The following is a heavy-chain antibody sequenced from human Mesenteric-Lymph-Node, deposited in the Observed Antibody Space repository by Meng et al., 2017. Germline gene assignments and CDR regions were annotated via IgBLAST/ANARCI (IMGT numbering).Heavy chain of an antibody. J-gene: IGHJ4*02. V-gene: IGHV4-59*12. Sequence: QVQLQESGPRLVQPSETLSLTCTVSGGSISSNYWTWIRQPPGKGLEWIGDIYHSGSTNYNPSLKSRVTISVDKSKNQFSLKLSSVTAADTAMYYCARGGGCSSSSCDLDYWGQGVLVTVSS. CDR1: GGSISSNY. CDR3: ARGGGCSSSSCDLDY. CDR2: IYHSGST. D-gene: IGHD2-2*01.